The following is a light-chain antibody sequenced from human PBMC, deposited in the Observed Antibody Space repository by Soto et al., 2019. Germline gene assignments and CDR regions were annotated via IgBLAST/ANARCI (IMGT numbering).Light chain of an antibody. V-gene: IGLV2-14*01. CDR3: SSYTSSSTGV. J-gene: IGLJ3*02. CDR2: EVS. Sequence: QSALTQPASVSGSPGQSIIMSCTGTSSDVGGYNYVSWYQQHPGKAPKLMIYEVSNRPSGVSDRFSGSKSGNTASLTISGLQAEDEADYYCSSYTSSSTGVFGGGTKVTVL. CDR1: SSDVGGYNY.